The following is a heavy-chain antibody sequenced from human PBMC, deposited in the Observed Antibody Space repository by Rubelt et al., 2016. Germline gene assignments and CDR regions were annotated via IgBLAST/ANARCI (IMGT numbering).Heavy chain of an antibody. CDR1: GFTFSRSH. V-gene: IGHV3-30*04. CDR2: ISYDGSNK. CDR3: ARAPGVGVAGTDN. J-gene: IGHJ4*02. Sequence: AASGFTFSRSHVHWLRQAPGKGLEWVAVISYDGSNKYHADSVKGRFTIPRDNSKNKLYLQMNSLRDDDTAVYYCARAPGVGVAGTDNWGQGTLVTVSS. D-gene: IGHD6-19*01.